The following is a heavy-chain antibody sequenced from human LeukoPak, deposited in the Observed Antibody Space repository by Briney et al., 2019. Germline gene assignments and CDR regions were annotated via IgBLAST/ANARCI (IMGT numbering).Heavy chain of an antibody. Sequence: GASVKVSCKASGYTFTSYAMHWVRQAPGQRLEWMGWINAGNGNTKYSQKFQGRVTITRDTSASTAYMEPSSLRSEDTAVYYCAREGYSSSWYWFDPWGQGTLVTVSS. D-gene: IGHD6-13*01. CDR2: INAGNGNT. V-gene: IGHV1-3*01. J-gene: IGHJ5*02. CDR1: GYTFTSYA. CDR3: AREGYSSSWYWFDP.